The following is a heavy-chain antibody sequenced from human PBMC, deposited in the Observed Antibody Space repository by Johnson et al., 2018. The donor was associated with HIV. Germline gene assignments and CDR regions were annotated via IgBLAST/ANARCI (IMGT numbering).Heavy chain of an antibody. CDR2: IRYDGSNK. CDR3: AKDSRRWGAFSDAFDI. D-gene: IGHD1-26*01. CDR1: GFTFSSYG. Sequence: QVQLVESGGGVVQPGGSLRLSCAASGFTFSSYGMHWVRQAPGKGLAWVAFIRYDGSNKYYADSVKGRFPISRDNSKNTLYLQMNSLRAEDTAVYYCAKDSRRWGAFSDAFDIWGQGTMVTVSS. V-gene: IGHV3-30*02. J-gene: IGHJ3*02.